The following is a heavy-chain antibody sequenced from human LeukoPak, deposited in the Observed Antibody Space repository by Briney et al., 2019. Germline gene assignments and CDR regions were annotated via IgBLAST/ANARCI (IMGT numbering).Heavy chain of an antibody. CDR2: IKYDGSAK. CDR1: GISFRGNW. J-gene: IGHJ4*02. V-gene: IGHV3-7*01. Sequence: GGSLRLSCAASGISFRGNWMGRVRQAPGEGLEWVASIKYDGSAKYNADSVKGRFTISRDNANNSLYLEMNSLTAEDTAVYYCAFSNAFKVWGQGTLVTVSS. CDR3: AFSNAFKV. D-gene: IGHD2-8*01.